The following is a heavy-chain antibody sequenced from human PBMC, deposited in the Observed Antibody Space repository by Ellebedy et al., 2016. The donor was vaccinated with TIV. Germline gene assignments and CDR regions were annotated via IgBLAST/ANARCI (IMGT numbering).Heavy chain of an antibody. CDR2: IDPRDSYT. V-gene: IGHV5-10-1*01. J-gene: IGHJ5*01. D-gene: IGHD3-3*01. Sequence: GESLKISCQGSGYIFTRYFIAWVRQMPGKGLQWMGRIDPRDSYTNYSPSFEGHVTISVDTSISTAYLQWSSLKASDSAIYYCARGVSAGSGWLDPWGPGTLVTVSS. CDR1: GYIFTRYF. CDR3: ARGVSAGSGWLDP.